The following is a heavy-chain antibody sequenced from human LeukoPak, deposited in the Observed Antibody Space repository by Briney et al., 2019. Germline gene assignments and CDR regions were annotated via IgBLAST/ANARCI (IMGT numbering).Heavy chain of an antibody. J-gene: IGHJ3*02. CDR3: ARPHFDAFDI. CDR2: ISYDGSKK. CDR1: GFTFSSYA. V-gene: IGHV3-30*04. Sequence: GGSLRLSCAASGFTFSSYAMHWVRQAPGKGLEWVAVISYDGSKKYYADSVKGRFTISRDNSKNTLYLQMNSLRAEDTVVYYCARPHFDAFDIWGQGTMVTVSS.